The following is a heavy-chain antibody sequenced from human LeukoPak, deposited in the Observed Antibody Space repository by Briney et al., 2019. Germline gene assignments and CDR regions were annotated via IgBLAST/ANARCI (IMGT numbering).Heavy chain of an antibody. Sequence: ASVKVSCKASGYTFADCYVHWVRQAPGQGLEWMGWINPNGGGTKYAQRFQGRATMTRDTSISTAYMELSRLRSDDTAVYYCARDVEVGGIDYWGQGTLVTVSS. CDR3: ARDVEVGGIDY. D-gene: IGHD6-19*01. CDR2: INPNGGGT. J-gene: IGHJ4*02. CDR1: GYTFADCY. V-gene: IGHV1-2*02.